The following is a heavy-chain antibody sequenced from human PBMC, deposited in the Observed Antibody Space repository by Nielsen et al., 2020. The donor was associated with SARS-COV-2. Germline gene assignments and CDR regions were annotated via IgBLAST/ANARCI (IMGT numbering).Heavy chain of an antibody. CDR2: IKEDGREG. Sequence: GESLKISCAASGFTFSSYWMSWVRQAPGKGLEWVANIKEDGREGYYVDSVKGRFTISRDNARKSLSLQMNSLRAEDTAVYYCARDRGKQWLVLDGMDVWGQGTTVTVSS. V-gene: IGHV3-7*01. J-gene: IGHJ6*02. CDR3: ARDRGKQWLVLDGMDV. CDR1: GFTFSSYW. D-gene: IGHD6-19*01.